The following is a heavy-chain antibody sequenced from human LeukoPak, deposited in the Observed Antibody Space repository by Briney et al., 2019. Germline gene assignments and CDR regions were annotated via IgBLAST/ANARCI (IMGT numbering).Heavy chain of an antibody. CDR1: GYTFTGYY. Sequence: ASVKVSCKASGYTFTGYYMHWVRQAPGQGLEWMGWINPNSGGTNYAQKFQGRVTMTRDTSISTAYMELSRLRSDDTAVYYCARGMGGVGMGFDYWGQGTLVTVSS. V-gene: IGHV1-2*02. CDR2: INPNSGGT. CDR3: ARGMGGVGMGFDY. D-gene: IGHD2-21*01. J-gene: IGHJ4*02.